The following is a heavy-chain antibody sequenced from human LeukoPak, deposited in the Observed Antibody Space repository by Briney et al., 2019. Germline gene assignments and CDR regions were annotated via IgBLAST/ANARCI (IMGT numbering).Heavy chain of an antibody. CDR3: ASGGGAYYYYYMDV. CDR2: IIPIFGTA. Sequence: SVKVSCKASGGTFSSYAISWVRQAPGQGLEWMGGIIPIFGTANYAQKFQGRVTITTDESTSTAYMELSSLRSEDTAVYYCASGGGAYYYYYMDVWGKGTTVTVSS. D-gene: IGHD3-10*01. CDR1: GGTFSSYA. V-gene: IGHV1-69*05. J-gene: IGHJ6*03.